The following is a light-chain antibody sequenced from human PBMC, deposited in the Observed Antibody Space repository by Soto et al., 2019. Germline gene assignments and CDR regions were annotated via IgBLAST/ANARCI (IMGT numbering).Light chain of an antibody. V-gene: IGKV1-5*01. J-gene: IGKJ1*01. CDR2: DAS. CDR3: QKYNNYPWK. CDR1: QNINRR. Sequence: DIQMTHSPSTLSASVGDIVTITFRSSQNINRRLALYQQKPGKAPNLLIYDASSLESGVPARFSGGGSGTEFTLTISSLQPDDFSTFYCQKYNNYPWKFGQGTKVDIK.